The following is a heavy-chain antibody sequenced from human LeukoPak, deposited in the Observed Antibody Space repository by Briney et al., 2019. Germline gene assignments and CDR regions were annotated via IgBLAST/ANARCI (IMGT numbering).Heavy chain of an antibody. Sequence: GGSLRLSCAASGFTFGSYWKHWVRQAPGKGRVWVSRINSDGSSTSYADSVKGRFTISRDNAKNTLYLQMNSLRAEDTAVYYCARGGYSYGYLSFWGQGTLVTVSS. J-gene: IGHJ4*02. V-gene: IGHV3-74*01. D-gene: IGHD5-18*01. CDR3: ARGGYSYGYLSF. CDR1: GFTFGSYW. CDR2: INSDGSST.